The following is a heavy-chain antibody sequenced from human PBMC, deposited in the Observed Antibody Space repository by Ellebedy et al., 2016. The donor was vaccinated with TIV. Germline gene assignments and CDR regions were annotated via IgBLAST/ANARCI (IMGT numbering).Heavy chain of an antibody. CDR2: ISSSGSTI. CDR1: GFTFSDYY. V-gene: IGHV3-11*01. CDR3: ARARTYSSGWYDSV. D-gene: IGHD6-19*01. Sequence: GESLKISCAASGFTFSDYYMSWIRQAPGKGLEWVSYISSSGSTIYYADSVKGRFTISRDNAKNSLYLQMNSLRAEDTAVYYCARARTYSSGWYDSVWGQGTLVTVS. J-gene: IGHJ4*02.